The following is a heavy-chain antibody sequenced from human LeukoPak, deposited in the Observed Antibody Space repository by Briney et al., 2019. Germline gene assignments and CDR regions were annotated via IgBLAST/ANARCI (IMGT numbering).Heavy chain of an antibody. J-gene: IGHJ3*02. CDR1: GFTFSSYW. CDR3: AREGRDAFDI. CDR2: IKQDGSEK. Sequence: LSGGSLRLSCAASGFTFSSYWMNWVRQAPGKGLEWVANIKQDGSEKYYVDSVQGRFTISRDNAKSSLYLQMNSLRGEDTAVYYCAREGRDAFDIWGQGTMVTVSS. V-gene: IGHV3-7*01.